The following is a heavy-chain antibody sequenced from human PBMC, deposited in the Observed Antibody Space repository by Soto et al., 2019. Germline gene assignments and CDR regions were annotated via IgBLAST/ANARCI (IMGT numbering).Heavy chain of an antibody. CDR1: TDHY. V-gene: IGHV1-2*02. Sequence: TDHYKNWVRQAPGQGLEWMGWISPNSGGTNYAQKFQGRVTMTRDTSISTAYMELSRLRSDDTAVYYCARALYGIAAAGTDYWGQGSLVTVSS. D-gene: IGHD6-13*01. CDR2: ISPNSGGT. CDR3: ARALYGIAAAGTDY. J-gene: IGHJ4*02.